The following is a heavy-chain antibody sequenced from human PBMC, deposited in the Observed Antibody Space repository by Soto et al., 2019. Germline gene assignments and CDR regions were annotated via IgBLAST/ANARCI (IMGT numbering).Heavy chain of an antibody. Sequence: LRLSCAASGFPFSNHAMSWVRQAPGKGLEWVSGISDGGDLIYYADSVKGRFSMSRDNSENMLYLQMTNLRAEDTAIYFCAKRQGTGLAAKNFDFWGQGTLVTVSS. V-gene: IGHV3-23*01. D-gene: IGHD2-15*01. CDR3: AKRQGTGLAAKNFDF. J-gene: IGHJ4*02. CDR1: GFPFSNHA. CDR2: ISDGGDLI.